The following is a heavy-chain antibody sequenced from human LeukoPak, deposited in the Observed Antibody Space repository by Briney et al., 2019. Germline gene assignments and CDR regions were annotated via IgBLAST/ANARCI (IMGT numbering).Heavy chain of an antibody. V-gene: IGHV3-7*01. J-gene: IGHJ4*02. CDR1: GFTFSSHW. D-gene: IGHD3-16*01. CDR3: ASGRQLGY. CDR2: IKQDGSEK. Sequence: GGSLRLSCAASGFTFSSHWMSWVRQAPGKGLEWVANIKQDGSEKYCVDSVKGRFTISRDNAKNSLYLQMNSLRAEDTALYYCASGRQLGYWGQGTLVTVSS.